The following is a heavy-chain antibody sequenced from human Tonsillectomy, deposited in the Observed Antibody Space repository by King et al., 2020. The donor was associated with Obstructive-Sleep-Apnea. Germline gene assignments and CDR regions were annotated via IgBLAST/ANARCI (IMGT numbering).Heavy chain of an antibody. Sequence: VQLVESGGGVVQPGGSLRLSCAASEFTCSSYGMHGVRHAPGKGLEWVAFIRDDVSIKYYAESGKGRFTISRDNSKNTLDLQMNSLRAEDTAVYYCAKHRWVIQQSATSHFDYWGQGTLVTVSS. J-gene: IGHJ4*02. CDR2: IRDDVSIK. CDR1: EFTCSSYG. D-gene: IGHD6-13*01. CDR3: AKHRWVIQQSATSHFDY. V-gene: IGHV3-30*02.